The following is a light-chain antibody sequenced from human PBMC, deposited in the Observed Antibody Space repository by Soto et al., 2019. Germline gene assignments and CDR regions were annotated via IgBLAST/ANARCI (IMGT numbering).Light chain of an antibody. J-gene: IGLJ2*01. CDR1: SSNIGSNT. CDR2: SND. Sequence: QSVLTQPPSASGTPGQRVTISCSGSSSNIGSNTVNWYQQLPGTAPKLLISSNDQRPSGVPDRFSGSKSGTSASLAIGGLQSDDESDYYCAAWDDSLHAVVFGGGTQLTVL. V-gene: IGLV1-44*01. CDR3: AAWDDSLHAVV.